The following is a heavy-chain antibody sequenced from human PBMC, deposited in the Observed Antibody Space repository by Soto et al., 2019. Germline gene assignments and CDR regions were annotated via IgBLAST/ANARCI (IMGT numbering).Heavy chain of an antibody. CDR3: ATSYGYPYYFDY. CDR2: ISWNSGSI. V-gene: IGHV3-9*01. CDR1: GFTFDDYA. D-gene: IGHD5-18*01. Sequence: EVQLVESGGGLVRPGRSLRLSCAASGFTFDDYAMHWFRQAPGKGLEWVSGISWNSGSIGYADSVKGRFTISRDNAKNSLYLQMNSLRAEDTALYYCATSYGYPYYFDYWGQGTLVTVSS. J-gene: IGHJ4*02.